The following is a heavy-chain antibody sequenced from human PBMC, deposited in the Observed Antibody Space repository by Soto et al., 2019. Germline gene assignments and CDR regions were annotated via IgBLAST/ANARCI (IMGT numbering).Heavy chain of an antibody. J-gene: IGHJ4*02. Sequence: SGPTLVNPTQTLTLTCTFSGFSLSTSGVGVGWIRQPPGKALEWLGIIYWDDDKRYSPSLKSRVTITKDTFKNQLVLTMTNMDPVDTATYYCAHLPWKQLWPDYWGQGTLVTVSS. CDR1: GFSLSTSGVG. CDR3: AHLPWKQLWPDY. CDR2: IYWDDDK. V-gene: IGHV2-5*02. D-gene: IGHD5-18*01.